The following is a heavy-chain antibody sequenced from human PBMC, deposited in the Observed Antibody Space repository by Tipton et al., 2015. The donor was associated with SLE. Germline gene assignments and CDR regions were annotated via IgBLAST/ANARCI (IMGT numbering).Heavy chain of an antibody. CDR2: IYYSGST. V-gene: IGHV4-39*07. CDR1: GGSISSKTYY. Sequence: TLSLTCTVSGGSISSKTYYWGWIRQPPGKGLEWIGSIYYSGSTYYNPSLKSRVTISLDTSKNQFSLRLSSVTAADTAVYFCARSRGLGSCSGDNCYDYYFGMDVGGQWTTITVAS. CDR3: ARSRGLGSCSGDNCYDYYFGMDV. D-gene: IGHD2-15*01. J-gene: IGHJ6*02.